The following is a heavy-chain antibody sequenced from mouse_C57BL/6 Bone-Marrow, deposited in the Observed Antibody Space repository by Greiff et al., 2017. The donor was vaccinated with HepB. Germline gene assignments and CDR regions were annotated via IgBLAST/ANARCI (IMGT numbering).Heavy chain of an antibody. J-gene: IGHJ2*01. Sequence: DVKLQESGPELVKPGASVKIPCKASGYTFTDYNMDWVKQSHGKSLEWIGDINPNNGGTIYNQKFKGKATLTVDKSSSTAYMELRSLTSEDTAVYYCARPNWDGFDYWGQGTTLTVSS. D-gene: IGHD4-1*01. CDR1: GYTFTDYN. V-gene: IGHV1-18*01. CDR2: INPNNGGT. CDR3: ARPNWDGFDY.